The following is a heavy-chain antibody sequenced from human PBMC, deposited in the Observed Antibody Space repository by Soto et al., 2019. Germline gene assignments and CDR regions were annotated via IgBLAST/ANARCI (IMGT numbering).Heavy chain of an antibody. Sequence: ASVKVSCKASGYTFTSYDINWVRQATGQGLEWMGWMNPNSGNTGYAQKFQGRVTMTRNTSISTAYMELSSLRSEDTAVYYCAGFTICSGGSCTRGYLQHWGQGTLVTVSS. CDR1: GYTFTSYD. D-gene: IGHD2-15*01. CDR2: MNPNSGNT. CDR3: AGFTICSGGSCTRGYLQH. J-gene: IGHJ1*01. V-gene: IGHV1-8*01.